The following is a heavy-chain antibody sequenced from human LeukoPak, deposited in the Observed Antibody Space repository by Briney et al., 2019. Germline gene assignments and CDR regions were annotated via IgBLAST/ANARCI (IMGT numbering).Heavy chain of an antibody. Sequence: QPGGSLRLSCAASGFTFSSYAMSWVRQAPGKGLEWVSAISGSGGSTYYADSVKGRFTISRDNSKNTLYLQINSLRAEDTAVYYCAKDLAIYDSIYFDYWGQGTLVTVSS. CDR3: AKDLAIYDSIYFDY. CDR1: GFTFSSYA. V-gene: IGHV3-23*01. CDR2: ISGSGGST. J-gene: IGHJ4*02. D-gene: IGHD3-22*01.